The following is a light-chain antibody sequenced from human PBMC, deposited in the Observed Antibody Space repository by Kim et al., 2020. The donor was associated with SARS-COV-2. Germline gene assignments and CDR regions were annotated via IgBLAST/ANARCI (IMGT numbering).Light chain of an antibody. V-gene: IGKV3-20*01. CDR1: QGVSPSY. CDR2: GAS. J-gene: IGKJ5*01. CDR3: QQYGSSPLIT. Sequence: SCRASQGVSPSYLAWYQQKPGQAPRLLIYGASNRATGVPDRFSGSGSGTDFSGSGTDFTLTISGLEPEDFAVYYCQQYGSSPLITFGQGTRLEIK.